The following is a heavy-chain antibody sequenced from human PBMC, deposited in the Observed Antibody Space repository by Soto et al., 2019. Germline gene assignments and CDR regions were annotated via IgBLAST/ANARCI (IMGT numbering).Heavy chain of an antibody. V-gene: IGHV4-39*07. D-gene: IGHD4-17*01. CDR2: IYYTGST. J-gene: IGHJ4*02. CDR3: ARGGSYGDFFDY. Sequence: PSETLSLTCTFSGGSIISSSYYWGWIRQPPGKGLEWIGSIYYTGSTKYNPSLQSRVTISLDTSKNQFSLRLTSVTSADTAVYYCARGGSYGDFFDYWGQGAQVTVS. CDR1: GGSIISSSYY.